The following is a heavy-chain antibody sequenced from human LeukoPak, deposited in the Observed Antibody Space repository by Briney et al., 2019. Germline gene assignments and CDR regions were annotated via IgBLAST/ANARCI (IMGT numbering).Heavy chain of an antibody. CDR1: GGSISSGSYY. D-gene: IGHD5-18*01. CDR2: IYTSGST. CDR3: ARDSGYSYGPDFDY. V-gene: IGHV4-61*02. Sequence: SETLSLTCTVSGGSISSGSYYWRWIRQPAGKGLEWIGRIYTSGSTNYNPSLKSRVTISVDTSKNQFSLKLSSVTAADTAVYYCARDSGYSYGPDFDYWGQGTLVTVSS. J-gene: IGHJ4*02.